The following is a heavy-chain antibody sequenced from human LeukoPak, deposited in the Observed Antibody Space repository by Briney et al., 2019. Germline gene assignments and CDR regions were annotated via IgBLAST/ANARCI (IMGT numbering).Heavy chain of an antibody. D-gene: IGHD1-26*01. J-gene: IGHJ4*02. CDR3: AIQPGGIVGAIDY. Sequence: GGSLRLSCAASGITFSSYAMSWVRQAPGKGLEWVSGISSSGGSTYYADSVKGRFTISRDNSKNTLCLQMNSLRAKDAAVYYCAIQPGGIVGAIDYWGQGTLVTVSS. CDR2: ISSSGGST. CDR1: GITFSSYA. V-gene: IGHV3-23*01.